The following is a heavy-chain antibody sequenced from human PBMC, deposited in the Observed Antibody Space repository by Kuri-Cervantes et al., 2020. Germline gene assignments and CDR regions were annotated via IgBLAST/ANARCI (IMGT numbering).Heavy chain of an antibody. V-gene: IGHV3-21*01. D-gene: IGHD3-3*01. CDR2: ISSSSYI. CDR1: GFTFSSYS. J-gene: IGHJ4*02. Sequence: GESLKISCAASGFTFSSYSMNWVRQAPGKGLEWVSSISSSSYIYYADSVKGRFTISRDNAKNSLYLQMNSLRAEDTAVYYCARDVGVAAFDYWGQGTLVTVSS. CDR3: ARDVGVAAFDY.